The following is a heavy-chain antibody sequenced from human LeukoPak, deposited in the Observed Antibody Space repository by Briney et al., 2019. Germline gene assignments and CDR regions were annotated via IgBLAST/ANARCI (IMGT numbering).Heavy chain of an antibody. V-gene: IGHV1-69*04. Sequence: ASVKVSCKASGGTFSSYAISWVRQAPGQGLEWMGRIIPILGIANYAQKFQGRVTITTDESTSTAYMELSSLRSEDTAVHYCATGPTYSSSVYYFDYWGQGTLVTVSS. D-gene: IGHD6-6*01. CDR3: ATGPTYSSSVYYFDY. CDR2: IIPILGIA. CDR1: GGTFSSYA. J-gene: IGHJ4*02.